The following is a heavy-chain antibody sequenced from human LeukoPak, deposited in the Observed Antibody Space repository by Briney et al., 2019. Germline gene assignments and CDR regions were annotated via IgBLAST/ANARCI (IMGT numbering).Heavy chain of an antibody. D-gene: IGHD3-16*01. CDR2: IYTSGST. CDR3: ARDQFGIYIVDYYYMDV. V-gene: IGHV4-61*02. J-gene: IGHJ6*03. Sequence: PSETLSLTCTVSGGSISSGSYYWSWIRQPAGKGLEWIGRIYTSGSTNYNPSLKSRVTISVDTSKNQLSLKLSSVTAADTAVYYCARDQFGIYIVDYYYMDVWGKGTLVTVSS. CDR1: GGSISSGSYY.